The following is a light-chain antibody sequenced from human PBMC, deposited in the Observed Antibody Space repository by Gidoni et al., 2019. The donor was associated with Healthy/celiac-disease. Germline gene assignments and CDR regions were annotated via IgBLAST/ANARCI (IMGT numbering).Light chain of an antibody. Sequence: DIQMTQSPSTLSASVGDRVTITCRASQSISSWLAWYQQKPGNAPNLLIYKASSLESGVPSRFSGRGSGTEFTLTIRSLQPDDFATYYCQQYNSYSLTFGQGTKVEIK. V-gene: IGKV1-5*03. J-gene: IGKJ1*01. CDR3: QQYNSYSLT. CDR2: KAS. CDR1: QSISSW.